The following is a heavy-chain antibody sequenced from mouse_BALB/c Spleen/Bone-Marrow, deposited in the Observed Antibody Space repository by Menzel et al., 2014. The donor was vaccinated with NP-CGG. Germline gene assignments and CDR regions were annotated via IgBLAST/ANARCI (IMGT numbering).Heavy chain of an antibody. J-gene: IGHJ3*01. CDR3: ARNWGDFYDCDGGFTY. Sequence: QVQLKESGPGLVQPSQSLSITCTVSGFSLTSYGVHWVRQSPGKGLEWLGMIWSGGSTDYNAAFISRLTISKDNSKSQVFFKMNSLQANDTAIYYCARNWGDFYDCDGGFTYWGQGTLVTVSA. D-gene: IGHD2-4*01. CDR1: GFSLTSYG. V-gene: IGHV2-2*02. CDR2: IWSGGST.